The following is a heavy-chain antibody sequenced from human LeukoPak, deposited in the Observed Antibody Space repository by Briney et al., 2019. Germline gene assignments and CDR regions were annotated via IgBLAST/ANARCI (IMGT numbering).Heavy chain of an antibody. CDR2: ISYDGSNK. Sequence: GGSLRLSCAASGFTFSSYGMHWVRQAPGKGLEWVAVISYDGSNKYYADSVKGRFTISRDNSKNTLYLQMNSLRAEDTAVYYCAKVGTLTVEDYYYYYMDVWGKGTTVTVSS. J-gene: IGHJ6*03. D-gene: IGHD4-17*01. CDR3: AKVGTLTVEDYYYYYMDV. V-gene: IGHV3-30*18. CDR1: GFTFSSYG.